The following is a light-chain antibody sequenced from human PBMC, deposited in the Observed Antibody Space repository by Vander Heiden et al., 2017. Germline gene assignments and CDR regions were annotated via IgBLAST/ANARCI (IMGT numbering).Light chain of an antibody. V-gene: IGKV3-15*01. CDR2: GAS. Sequence: EIALTQFPGSLSLSLGERAALSCRASQSVHNKLAWFQQRPGQAPRLLIYGASSRVTDVPDRFSASGSGTDFTLTISSLQSEDAASYYCQQYNSWPFNFGQGTKVEI. CDR1: QSVHNK. CDR3: QQYNSWPFN. J-gene: IGKJ2*01.